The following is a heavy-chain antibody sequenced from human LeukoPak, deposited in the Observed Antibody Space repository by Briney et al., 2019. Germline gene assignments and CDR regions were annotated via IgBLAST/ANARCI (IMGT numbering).Heavy chain of an antibody. CDR3: AKDIGATIGLNWFDP. J-gene: IGHJ5*02. V-gene: IGHV3-9*01. CDR2: ISWNSGSI. Sequence: PGRSLGLPCAASGFTFDDYAMHWVRQAPGKGLEWVSGISWNSGSIGYADSVKGRFTISRGNAKNSLYLQMNSLRAEDTALYYCAKDIGATIGLNWFDPWGQGTLVTVSS. D-gene: IGHD5-12*01. CDR1: GFTFDDYA.